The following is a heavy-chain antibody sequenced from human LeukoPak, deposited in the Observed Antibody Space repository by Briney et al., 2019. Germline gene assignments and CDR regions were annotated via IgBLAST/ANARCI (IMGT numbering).Heavy chain of an antibody. CDR3: AKPSLGQQLVPDS. V-gene: IGHV3-43*01. D-gene: IGHD1-1*01. Sequence: GGSLRLSCAASGFTFNDYPMHWVRQAPGKGLEWVSLITWNDGSAYYADSVKGRFTISRDNSKNSLYLQMHSLRIEDTALYYCAKPSLGQQLVPDSWGQGTLVTVSS. CDR1: GFTFNDYP. J-gene: IGHJ4*02. CDR2: ITWNDGSA.